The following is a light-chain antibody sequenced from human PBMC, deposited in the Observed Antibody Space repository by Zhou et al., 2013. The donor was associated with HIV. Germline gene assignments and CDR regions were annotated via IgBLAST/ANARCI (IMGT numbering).Light chain of an antibody. CDR1: QSVSSSY. V-gene: IGKV3-20*01. CDR3: HHYGPSRT. CDR2: GAS. J-gene: IGKJ1*01. Sequence: DIVLTQSPGTLSLSPGERATLSCRASQSVSSSYLAWYQQKPGQAPRLLIYGASSRATGIPDRFSGSGSGTDFTLTISRLEPEDFAVFYCHHYGPSRTFGQGTKVEIK.